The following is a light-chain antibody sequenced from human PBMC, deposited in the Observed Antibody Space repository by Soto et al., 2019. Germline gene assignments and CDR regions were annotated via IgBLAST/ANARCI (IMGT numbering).Light chain of an antibody. CDR1: QSVASNN. V-gene: IGKV3-20*01. CDR2: DIF. J-gene: IGKJ4*01. Sequence: EITFTQAPGSLSLSPGESATLSGKASQSVASNNVAWHQKQPGQAPRLLFYDIFSRATGVPTSISGSGSGKEFTLTISRLADEYFAVYYCQQFSSYPLTFGRGTKVDI. CDR3: QQFSSYPLT.